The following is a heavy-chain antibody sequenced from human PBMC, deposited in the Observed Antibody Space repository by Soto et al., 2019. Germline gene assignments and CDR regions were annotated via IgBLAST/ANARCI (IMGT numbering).Heavy chain of an antibody. J-gene: IGHJ3*02. CDR3: ARGGGVGVAGSAAFDM. Sequence: QLHLVQSGAVVKKPGASVTVSCSASGYPVTAYYMHWVRQAPGRGLEWMGGINPATGAAKYTQTFPGRGTQARDPAKDTGFKEPGGLASGEPGGFFCARGGGVGVAGSAAFDMWGQGTLVTVSS. V-gene: IGHV1-2*02. D-gene: IGHD3-3*01. CDR1: GYPVTAYY. CDR2: INPATGAA.